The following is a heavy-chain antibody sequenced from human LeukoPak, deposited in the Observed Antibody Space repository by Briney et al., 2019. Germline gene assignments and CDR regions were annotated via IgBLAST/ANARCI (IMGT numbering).Heavy chain of an antibody. CDR3: ARLWPFDY. Sequence: GGSLRLSCAASGFTFSSYWMSWVRQAPGKGLEWVANIKQQGSEKYYVDSVRGRFTTSRDDAKNSLYLQMNSLRAEDTAVYYCARLWPFDYWGQGTLVTVSS. CDR1: GFTFSSYW. CDR2: IKQQGSEK. D-gene: IGHD2-21*01. J-gene: IGHJ4*02. V-gene: IGHV3-7*01.